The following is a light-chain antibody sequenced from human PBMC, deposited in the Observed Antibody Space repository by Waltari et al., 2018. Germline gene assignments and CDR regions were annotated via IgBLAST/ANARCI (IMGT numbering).Light chain of an antibody. CDR3: QSYDSSLSGWV. CDR1: SPTVGAGSA. Sequence: SVLTQSPSVSAAPGPRLTISCTGISPTVGAGSAVQWYQQLPGTAPKLLIYGNTNRPSGVPDRFSASKSGTSASLAITGLQAEDEADYYCQSYDSSLSGWVFGGGTKLTVL. V-gene: IGLV1-40*01. CDR2: GNT. J-gene: IGLJ3*02.